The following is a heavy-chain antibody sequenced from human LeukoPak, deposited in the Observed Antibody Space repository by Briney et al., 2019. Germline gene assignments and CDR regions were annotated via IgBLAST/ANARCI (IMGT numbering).Heavy chain of an antibody. CDR3: ARLWFGELLPMDN. D-gene: IGHD3-10*01. V-gene: IGHV4-59*08. CDR1: GGSITGYY. Sequence: SESLSLTCTVSGGSITGYYWSWIRPAPGKGLEWIGHIYSSGSTNYNPSLKSRVTISVDTSKNQFSLRLSSVTAADTAMYYCARLWFGELLPMDNWGQGTLVTVSS. CDR2: IYSSGST. J-gene: IGHJ4*02.